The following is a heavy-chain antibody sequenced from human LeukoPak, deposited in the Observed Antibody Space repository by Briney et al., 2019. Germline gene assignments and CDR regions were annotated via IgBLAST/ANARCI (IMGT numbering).Heavy chain of an antibody. V-gene: IGHV1-18*01. CDR3: ARTGATSISWPDF. Sequence: ASVKVSCKASGYSFTTYGISLVRQAPGQGLEWMGWISGYNGNTNYAQKLQGRVTMTTDTSTSTVYMDLRSLRSDDTAVYYCARTGATSISWPDFWGQGTLVTVSS. D-gene: IGHD2-2*01. CDR1: GYSFTTYG. CDR2: ISGYNGNT. J-gene: IGHJ4*02.